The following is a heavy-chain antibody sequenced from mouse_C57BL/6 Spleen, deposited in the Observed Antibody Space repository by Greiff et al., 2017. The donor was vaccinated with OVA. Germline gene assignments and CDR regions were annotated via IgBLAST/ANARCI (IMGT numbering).Heavy chain of an antibody. V-gene: IGHV1-50*01. CDR3: ARRDYGYEGVDY. Sequence: QVQLQQPGAELVKPGASVKLSCKASGYTFTSSWMQWVKQRPGQGLEWIGEIYPSDSYTNYNQKFKGKATLTVDTSSSTAYMQLSSLTSEDSAVYYCARRDYGYEGVDYWGQGTTLTVSS. J-gene: IGHJ2*01. CDR2: IYPSDSYT. CDR1: GYTFTSSW. D-gene: IGHD2-2*01.